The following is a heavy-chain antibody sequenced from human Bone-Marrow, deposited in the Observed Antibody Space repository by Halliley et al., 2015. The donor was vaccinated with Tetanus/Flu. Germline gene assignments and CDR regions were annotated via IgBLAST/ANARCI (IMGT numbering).Heavy chain of an antibody. CDR2: ITVGGAYI. V-gene: IGHV3-21*01. J-gene: IGHJ1*01. D-gene: IGHD1-20*01. CDR3: TRARTDSAGGWYFPP. Sequence: SSITVGGAYICCADSVKGRFTISRDNAKSSLSLQMNSRRAEDTAVYCCTRARTDSAGGWYFPPWGQGTLVTVSS.